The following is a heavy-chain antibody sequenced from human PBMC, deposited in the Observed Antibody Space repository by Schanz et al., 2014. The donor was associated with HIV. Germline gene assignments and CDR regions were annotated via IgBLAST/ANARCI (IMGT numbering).Heavy chain of an antibody. CDR1: GFNVSNNY. Sequence: EVQLVESGGGLMQPGGSLRLSCAASGFNVSNNYVSWVRQAPGKGLEWVAAISGSGGSAYYADYVKGRFTISRDNAKNSLFLQLNSRTPDDTAMYYCARGFHFKTRDFDWDKWGRGTLVIVSS. CDR2: ISGSGGSA. CDR3: ARGFHFKTRDFDWDK. V-gene: IGHV3-23*04. J-gene: IGHJ4*02. D-gene: IGHD3-9*01.